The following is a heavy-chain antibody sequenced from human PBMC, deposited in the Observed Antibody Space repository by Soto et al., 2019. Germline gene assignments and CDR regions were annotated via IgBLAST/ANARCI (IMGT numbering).Heavy chain of an antibody. D-gene: IGHD3-3*01. CDR3: ARAAYYDFWSENYYYMDV. Sequence: PGGSLRLSCAASGFTFCDYYMSWIRQAPGKGLEWVSYISSSGSTIYYADTVKGRFTISRDNAKNSLYLQMNSLRAEDTAVYYCARAAYYDFWSENYYYMDVWGKGTTVTVSS. J-gene: IGHJ6*03. CDR2: ISSSGSTI. V-gene: IGHV3-11*01. CDR1: GFTFCDYY.